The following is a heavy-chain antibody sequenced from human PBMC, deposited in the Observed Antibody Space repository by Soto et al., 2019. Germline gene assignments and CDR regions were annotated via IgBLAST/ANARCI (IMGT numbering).Heavy chain of an antibody. CDR1: GGTFSSYA. CDR3: AREQTYRHAFDV. J-gene: IGHJ3*01. D-gene: IGHD3-16*02. V-gene: IGHV1-69*13. CDR2: IIPIFGTA. Sequence: GASVKVSCKASGGTFSSYAISWVRQAPGQGLEWMGGIIPIFGTANYAQKFQGRVTITADESTSTAYMELSSLRSEDTAVYYCAREQTYRHAFDVWGQGTMVTVSS.